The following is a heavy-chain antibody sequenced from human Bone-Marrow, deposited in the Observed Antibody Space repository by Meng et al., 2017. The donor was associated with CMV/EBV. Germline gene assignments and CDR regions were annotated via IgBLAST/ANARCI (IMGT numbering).Heavy chain of an antibody. J-gene: IGHJ6*02. CDR3: ARGTIKFTIFGVVKGYGMDV. Sequence: ASVKVSCKASGYTFTGYYMHWVRQAPGQGLEWMGWINPNSGGTNYAQKFRGRVTMTRDTSISTANMELSRLRSDDTAVYYCARGTIKFTIFGVVKGYGMDVWGQGTTVTVSS. V-gene: IGHV1-2*02. CDR1: GYTFTGYY. CDR2: INPNSGGT. D-gene: IGHD3-3*01.